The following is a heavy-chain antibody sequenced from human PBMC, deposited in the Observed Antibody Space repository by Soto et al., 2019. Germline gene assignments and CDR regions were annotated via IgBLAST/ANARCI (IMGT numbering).Heavy chain of an antibody. V-gene: IGHV3-23*01. CDR3: AKGRLRGQTGGGFDY. J-gene: IGHJ4*02. CDR1: GFIFSSYA. CDR2: ISGSGGST. Sequence: EVQLLESGGGLVQPGGSLRLSCAASGFIFSSYAMSWVRQAPGKGLEWVSAISGSGGSTYYADSVKGRFTISRDNSKNTLYLQMNSLRAQDTAVYYCAKGRLRGQTGGGFDYWGQGTLVTVSS. D-gene: IGHD1-26*01.